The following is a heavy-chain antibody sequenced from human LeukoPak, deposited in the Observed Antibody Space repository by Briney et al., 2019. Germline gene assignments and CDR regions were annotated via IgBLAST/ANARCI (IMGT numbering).Heavy chain of an antibody. CDR1: GFTFSNAW. Sequence: GGSLRLSCAASGFTFSNAWMSWVRQAPGKGLEWVGRIKSKTDGGTTDYAAPVKGRFTISRDDSKNTLYLQMNSLKTEDTAVYYCTTVHSYYYDGSGYPYFDYWGQGTLVTVSS. CDR2: IKSKTDGGTT. V-gene: IGHV3-15*01. D-gene: IGHD3-22*01. CDR3: TTVHSYYYDGSGYPYFDY. J-gene: IGHJ4*02.